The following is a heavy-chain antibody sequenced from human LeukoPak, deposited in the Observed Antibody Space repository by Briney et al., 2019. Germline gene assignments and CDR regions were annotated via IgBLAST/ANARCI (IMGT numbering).Heavy chain of an antibody. D-gene: IGHD5-24*01. CDR1: GFIFNTYS. Sequence: GGSLRLSCTASGFIFNTYSMSWVRQAPGKGLEWVSYISGGSKTIYYADSVKGRFTISRDNAKNSLYLQMNSLRAEDTAVYYCARELRGLMAFWGQGTMVTVSS. V-gene: IGHV3-48*04. J-gene: IGHJ3*01. CDR2: ISGGSKTI. CDR3: ARELRGLMAF.